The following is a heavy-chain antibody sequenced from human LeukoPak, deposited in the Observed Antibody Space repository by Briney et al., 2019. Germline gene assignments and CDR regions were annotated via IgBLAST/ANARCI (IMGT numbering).Heavy chain of an antibody. CDR1: GYSFTSYW. V-gene: IGHV5-51*01. D-gene: IGHD3-10*01. CDR2: IYPGDSDT. CDR3: ARRRVRGVIDAFDI. J-gene: IGHJ3*02. Sequence: GESLKISCKGSGYSFTSYWIGWVRQMPGKGLEWMGIIYPGDSDTRYSTSFQGQATISADQSMRTTYREWSSSESWDTAMDYCARRRVRGVIDAFDIWGQGTMVTVSS.